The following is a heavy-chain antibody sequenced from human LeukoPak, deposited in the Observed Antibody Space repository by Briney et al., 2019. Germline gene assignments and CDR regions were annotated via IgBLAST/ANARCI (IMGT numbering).Heavy chain of an antibody. Sequence: SETLSLTCTVSGGSISSGSYYWSWIRQPAGKGLEWIGRIYTSGSTNYNPSLKSRVTMSVDTSKNQFSLKLSSVTAADTAVYYCARDFADDFWTMYNWFDPWGQGTLVTVSS. CDR1: GGSISSGSYY. CDR3: ARDFADDFWTMYNWFDP. V-gene: IGHV4-61*02. D-gene: IGHD3-3*01. CDR2: IYTSGST. J-gene: IGHJ5*02.